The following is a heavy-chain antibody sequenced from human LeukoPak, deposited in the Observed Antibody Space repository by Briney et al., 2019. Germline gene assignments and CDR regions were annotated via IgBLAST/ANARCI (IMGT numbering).Heavy chain of an antibody. Sequence: SETLSLTCAVYGGSFSSYYWGWIRQPPGKGLEWIGSIYYSGSTCYNPSLKSRVTISVDTSKNQFSLKLRSVTAADTAVYYCARGNGDYAHDYWGQGTLVTVSS. J-gene: IGHJ4*02. CDR3: ARGNGDYAHDY. D-gene: IGHD4-17*01. V-gene: IGHV4-39*07. CDR2: IYYSGST. CDR1: GGSFSSYY.